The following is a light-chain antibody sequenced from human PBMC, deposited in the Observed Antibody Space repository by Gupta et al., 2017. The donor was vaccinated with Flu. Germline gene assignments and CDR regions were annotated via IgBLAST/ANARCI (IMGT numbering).Light chain of an antibody. V-gene: IGKV4-1*01. CDR1: QTIIYDLNNKNY. J-gene: IGKJ2*01. CDR2: RAS. CDR3: QQYYSIPYT. Sequence: SLGERATMECKTSQTIIYDLNNKNYLAGYQQKPGQPPKLLLHRASPRASGVPDLVRGSESETDFTRTISSLQAEDVAVYYCQQYYSIPYTFGHVTKLEIK.